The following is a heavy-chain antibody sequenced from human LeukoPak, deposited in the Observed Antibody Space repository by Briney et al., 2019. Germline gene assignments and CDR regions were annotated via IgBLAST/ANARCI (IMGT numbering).Heavy chain of an antibody. CDR3: ARGCSSASCYGLDF. D-gene: IGHD2-2*01. J-gene: IGHJ6*02. V-gene: IGHV3-66*01. CDR2: IYSDGST. CDR1: GFTVSSNY. Sequence: GRSLRLSCAASGFTVSSNYMSWVRQAAGEGLEWVSLIYSDGSTYYADSVRGRFTVSRDNSKNTLNLQMNSLRAEDTAFYYGARGCSSASCYGLDFWGQGTPVTVSS.